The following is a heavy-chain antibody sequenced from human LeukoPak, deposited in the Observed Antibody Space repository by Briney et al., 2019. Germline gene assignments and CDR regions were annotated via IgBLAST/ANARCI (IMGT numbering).Heavy chain of an antibody. V-gene: IGHV4-61*02. Sequence: SETLSLTCTVSGDSISSGSFYWSWIRQAAGKGLEWIGRVSSSGRTTYNPSLKSRVTMSVDTSKNQFSLKLSSVTAADTAVYYCARDPEGYCSSTSCYGFDYWGQGTLVTVSS. J-gene: IGHJ4*02. CDR1: GDSISSGSFY. D-gene: IGHD2-2*01. CDR2: VSSSGRT. CDR3: ARDPEGYCSSTSCYGFDY.